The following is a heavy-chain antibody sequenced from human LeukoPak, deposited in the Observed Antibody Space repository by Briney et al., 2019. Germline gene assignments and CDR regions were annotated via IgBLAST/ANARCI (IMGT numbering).Heavy chain of an antibody. Sequence: PSETLSLTCAVSGYFISSGYYWAWIRQPPGKGLERIGNIYHSGSTYYNPSLKSRVTISVVTSKNQFSLKLSSVTAADTAVYYCARRFSNSHFDCWGQGSLVTVSS. D-gene: IGHD6-6*01. J-gene: IGHJ4*02. CDR1: GYFISSGYY. V-gene: IGHV4-38-2*01. CDR3: ARRFSNSHFDC. CDR2: IYHSGST.